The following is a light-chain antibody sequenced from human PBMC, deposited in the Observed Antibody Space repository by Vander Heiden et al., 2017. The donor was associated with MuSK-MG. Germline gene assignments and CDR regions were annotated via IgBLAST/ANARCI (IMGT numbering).Light chain of an antibody. J-gene: IGKJ2*01. CDR1: QSISNY. V-gene: IGKV1-39*01. Sequence: DIQMTQSPSSLSASVGDRVTITCRASQSISNYLNWYQQKPGKAPKLLIYAASNLQRGVPSRFSGGGSGTDFTLTISSLQPEDFATYYCQQSYSTPMYTFGQGTHLEI. CDR2: AAS. CDR3: QQSYSTPMYT.